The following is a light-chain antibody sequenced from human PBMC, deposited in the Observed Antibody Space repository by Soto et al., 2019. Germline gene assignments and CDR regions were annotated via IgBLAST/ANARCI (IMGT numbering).Light chain of an antibody. J-gene: IGKJ1*01. V-gene: IGKV1-39*01. CDR1: LTISSY. Sequence: DIQVPRSPSSLSAFVGDRFTITCRASLTISSYLNWYQQKSGKAPKLLISAASSLESGVPPRFSGSGSGTDFTLTITSLQPEDFATYYCQQSHSIPWTFGQGTKVDIK. CDR3: QQSHSIPWT. CDR2: AAS.